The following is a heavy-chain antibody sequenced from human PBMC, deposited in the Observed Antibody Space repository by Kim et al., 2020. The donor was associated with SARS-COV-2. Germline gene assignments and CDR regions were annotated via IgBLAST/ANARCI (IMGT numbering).Heavy chain of an antibody. CDR3: ARVVVGATGWFDP. V-gene: IGHV4-31*03. Sequence: SETLSLTCTVSGGSISSGGYYWSWIRQHPGKGLEWIGYIYYSGSTYYNPSLKSRVTISVDTSKNHFSLKLSSVTAADTAVYYCARVVVGATGWFDPWGQGTLVTVSS. D-gene: IGHD2-15*01. J-gene: IGHJ5*02. CDR1: GGSISSGGYY. CDR2: IYYSGST.